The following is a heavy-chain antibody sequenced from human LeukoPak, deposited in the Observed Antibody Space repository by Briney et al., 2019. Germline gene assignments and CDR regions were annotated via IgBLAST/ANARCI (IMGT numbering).Heavy chain of an antibody. D-gene: IGHD2-15*01. V-gene: IGHV3-23*01. J-gene: IGHJ6*03. CDR3: ARGEAYCSGGSCYYYYMDV. CDR2: ISGSGGST. CDR1: GFTFSSYG. Sequence: GGSLRLSCAASGFTFSSYGMSWVRQAPGKGLEWVSAISGSGGSTYYADSVKGRFTISRDNSKNTLYLQMNSLRAEDTAVYYCARGEAYCSGGSCYYYYMDVWGKGTTVTVSS.